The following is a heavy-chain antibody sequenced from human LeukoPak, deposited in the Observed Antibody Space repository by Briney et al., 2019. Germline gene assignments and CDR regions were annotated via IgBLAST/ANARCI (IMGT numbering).Heavy chain of an antibody. V-gene: IGHV4-59*11. D-gene: IGHD2-15*01. J-gene: IGHJ3*02. Sequence: SETLSLSCAVSGGSMSSHFCSWVRKPPGRGLERIGNISYSGYSNYNPSLKSRVTMSVDTAKHQSSLKLTAATAADRALLCYARDRVDSQGPAMDICGQGTMVTVSS. CDR2: ISYSGYS. CDR3: ARDRVDSQGPAMDI. CDR1: GGSMSSHF.